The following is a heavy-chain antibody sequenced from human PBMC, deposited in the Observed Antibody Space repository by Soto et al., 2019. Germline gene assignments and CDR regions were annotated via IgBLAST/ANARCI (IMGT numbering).Heavy chain of an antibody. V-gene: IGHV3-7*01. D-gene: IGHD4-17*01. CDR2: IKQDGSEK. CDR3: ARVGGDYVDYYYYGMDV. Sequence: EVQLVESGGGLVQPGGSLRLSCAASGFTFSSYWMSWVRQAPGKGLEWVANIKQDGSEKYYVDSVKGRFTISRDNAKNSLYLQMNSLRAEDTGVYYCARVGGDYVDYYYYGMDVWGQGTTVTVSS. CDR1: GFTFSSYW. J-gene: IGHJ6*02.